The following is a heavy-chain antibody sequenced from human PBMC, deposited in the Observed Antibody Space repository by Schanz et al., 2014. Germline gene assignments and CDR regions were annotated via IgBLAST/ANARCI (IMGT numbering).Heavy chain of an antibody. Sequence: QGHLVQSGAEVKEPGASVQVSCKASGYVFTAYYMHWVRQAPGQGLEWMGVTNPNGGAEFAQKFQGRISMTRDTSTTTFYMELSSLTSDDTAVYFCARKIWDSSARYWRWFDAWGQGTLVTVSS. CDR3: ARKIWDSSARYWRWFDA. V-gene: IGHV1-2*02. D-gene: IGHD3-22*01. CDR2: TNPNGGA. CDR1: GYVFTAYY. J-gene: IGHJ5*02.